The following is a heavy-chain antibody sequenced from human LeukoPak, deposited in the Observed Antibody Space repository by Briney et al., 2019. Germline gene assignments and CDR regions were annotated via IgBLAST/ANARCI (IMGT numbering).Heavy chain of an antibody. V-gene: IGHV3-48*01. J-gene: IGHJ4*02. CDR3: ASWDASTNY. Sequence: GGSLRLSCAASGFTFSSYTMNWVRQAPGKGLEWVSCISSSSSTIYYADSVKGRFTISRDNSKNPVYLQMNSLRAEDTAVYYCASWDASTNYWGQGTLVTVSS. D-gene: IGHD2-8*01. CDR1: GFTFSSYT. CDR2: ISSSSSTI.